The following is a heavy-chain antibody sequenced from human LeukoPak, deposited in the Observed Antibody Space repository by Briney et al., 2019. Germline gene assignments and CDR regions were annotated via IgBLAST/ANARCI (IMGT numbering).Heavy chain of an antibody. V-gene: IGHV3-20*04. D-gene: IGHD1-1*01. CDR2: INWNGGST. CDR3: ASQGTGTTPGY. CDR1: GFTFSSYE. Sequence: GGSLRLSCAASGFTFSSYEMNWVRQAPGKGLEWVSGINWNGGSTGYADSVKGRFTISRDNAKNSLYLQMNSLRAEDTALYYCASQGTGTTPGYWGQGTLVTVSS. J-gene: IGHJ4*02.